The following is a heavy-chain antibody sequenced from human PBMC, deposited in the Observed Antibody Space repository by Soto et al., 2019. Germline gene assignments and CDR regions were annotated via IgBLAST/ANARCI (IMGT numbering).Heavy chain of an antibody. V-gene: IGHV3-53*01. J-gene: IGHJ4*02. Sequence: WGSLKLSCAASGFTVSSNYMSWVRQAPGKGLEWVSLIYSGGSTYYADSVKGRFTISRDSSKNTLYLQMISLRAEDTAVYYCARVECSNGVCYAAYWGQGTLVTVSS. CDR3: ARVECSNGVCYAAY. CDR2: IYSGGST. D-gene: IGHD2-8*01. CDR1: GFTVSSNY.